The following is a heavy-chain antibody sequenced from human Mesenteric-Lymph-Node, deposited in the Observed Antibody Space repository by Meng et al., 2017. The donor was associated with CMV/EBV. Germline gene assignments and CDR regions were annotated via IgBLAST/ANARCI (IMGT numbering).Heavy chain of an antibody. CDR3: AREGATITTHVMDV. Sequence: SETLSLTCAVYGGSFSGKFWSWIRQSPGKGLEWIGEIAHDGSTNYNPSLKSRVTLSVDTSKNQFSLKLRSVTAADTAIYYCAREGATITTHVMDVWGQGTTVTVSS. J-gene: IGHJ6*02. CDR2: IAHDGST. D-gene: IGHD4-11*01. CDR1: GGSFSGKF. V-gene: IGHV4-34*01.